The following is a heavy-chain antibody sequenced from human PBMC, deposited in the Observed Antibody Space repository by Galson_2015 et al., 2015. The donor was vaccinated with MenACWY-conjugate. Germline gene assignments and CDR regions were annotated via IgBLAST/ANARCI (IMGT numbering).Heavy chain of an antibody. V-gene: IGHV3-30*18. J-gene: IGHJ4*02. CDR1: GFTFSSYG. CDR2: ISYDGDNK. Sequence: SLRLSCAASGFTFSSYGMHWVRQAPGKGLEWVAFISYDGDNKYYVDSVKGRFTISRDNSKNSLYLQMNSLRPGDTAVYYCAKDRGSGWYGQDYWGQGTLVTVSS. D-gene: IGHD6-19*01. CDR3: AKDRGSGWYGQDY.